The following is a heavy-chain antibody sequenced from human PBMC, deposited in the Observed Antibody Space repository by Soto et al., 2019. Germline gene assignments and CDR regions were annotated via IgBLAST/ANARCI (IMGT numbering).Heavy chain of an antibody. D-gene: IGHD4-17*01. CDR3: AIDHDYGDYDSNWYFDL. J-gene: IGHJ2*01. V-gene: IGHV1-8*01. CDR2: MNPNSGNT. CDR1: GYTFTSYD. Sequence: ASVKVSCKASGYTFTSYDINWVRQATGQGLEWMGWMNPNSGNTGYAQKFQGRVTMTRNTSISTAYMELSSLRSEDTAVYYCAIDHDYGDYDSNWYFDLWGRGTLVTVSS.